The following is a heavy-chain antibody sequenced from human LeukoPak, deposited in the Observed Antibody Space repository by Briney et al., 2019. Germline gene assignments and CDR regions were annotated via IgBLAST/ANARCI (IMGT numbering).Heavy chain of an antibody. J-gene: IGHJ3*02. Sequence: PGGSLRLSCAASGFTFSSYSMNWVRQAPGKGLEWVSSISSSSSYIYYADSVKGRFTISRDNAKNSLYLQMNSLRAEDTAVYYCGRVPIRMIHDAFDIWGQGTMVTVSS. V-gene: IGHV3-21*01. CDR2: ISSSSSYI. D-gene: IGHD3-16*01. CDR3: GRVPIRMIHDAFDI. CDR1: GFTFSSYS.